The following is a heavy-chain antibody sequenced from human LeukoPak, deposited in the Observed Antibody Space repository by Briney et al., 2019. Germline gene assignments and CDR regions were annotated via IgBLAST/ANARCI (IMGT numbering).Heavy chain of an antibody. V-gene: IGHV4-39*01. CDR3: ARPYDRGTFDI. CDR2: FYYSGST. D-gene: IGHD3-22*01. CDR1: GGSISSSSYS. J-gene: IGHJ3*02. Sequence: PSETLSLTCTVSGGSISSSSYSWGWIRQPPGKGLEWIGTFYYSGSTYYNPSLKSLVTISVDTFRNHFSLKLNSVTAADTAVYYCARPYDRGTFDIWGQGTMVTVSS.